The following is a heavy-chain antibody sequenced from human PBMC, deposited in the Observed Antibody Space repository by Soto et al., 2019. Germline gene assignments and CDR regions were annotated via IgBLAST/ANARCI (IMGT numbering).Heavy chain of an antibody. CDR3: AREGGSSWCMGEYDY. D-gene: IGHD6-13*01. V-gene: IGHV5-51*03. CDR2: IYPGDSDT. J-gene: IGHJ4*01. Sequence: EVQLVQSGAEVKKPGESLKISCKGSGYSFSSYWIGWVRQMPGKGLELMGIIYPGDSDTRYSPSFQGKATISADQSISPAYLQWSVLEASDNAIFYCAREGGSSWCMGEYDYWGHGTLVTVSS. CDR1: GYSFSSYW.